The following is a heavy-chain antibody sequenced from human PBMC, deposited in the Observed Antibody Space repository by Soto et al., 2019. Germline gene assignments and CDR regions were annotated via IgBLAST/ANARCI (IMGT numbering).Heavy chain of an antibody. D-gene: IGHD3-10*01. J-gene: IGHJ6*02. CDR1: GGSISSYY. CDR2: IYYSGST. CDR3: ARDPQGDTMVRGVNLPTSYYYGMDV. V-gene: IGHV4-59*01. Sequence: SETLSLTCTVSGGSISSYYWSWIRQPPGKGLEWIGYIYYSGSTNYNPSLKSRVTISVDTSKNQFSLKLSSVTAADTAVYYCARDPQGDTMVRGVNLPTSYYYGMDVWGQGTTVT.